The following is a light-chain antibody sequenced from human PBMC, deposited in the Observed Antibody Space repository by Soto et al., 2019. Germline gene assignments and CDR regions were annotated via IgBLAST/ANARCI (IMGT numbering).Light chain of an antibody. V-gene: IGKV3-11*01. CDR1: QSVSSY. CDR3: QQRSNWPPGGLT. J-gene: IGKJ4*01. CDR2: DAA. Sequence: EIVLTQSPATLSLSPGERATLSCRASQSVSSYLAWYQQKPGQAPRLLIYDAANRATGIPARFSGSGSGTDFTHTISSLESEDFAVYYCQQRSNWPPGGLTFGGGTKVEIQ.